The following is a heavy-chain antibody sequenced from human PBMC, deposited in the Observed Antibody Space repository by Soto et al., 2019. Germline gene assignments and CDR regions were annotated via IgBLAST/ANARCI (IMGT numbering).Heavy chain of an antibody. D-gene: IGHD1-26*01. J-gene: IGHJ4*02. CDR3: AKDRVGGTYPYYFDY. CDR2: TSSTGGTS. CDR1: GFTFSSFT. Sequence: EVQLLESGGGLVQPGGSLRLSCAASGFTFSSFTMSWVRQAPGKGLEWVSGTSSTGGTSSYADSVKGRFTISRDNTKNTLYLQMSGRRAEDTAVYYCAKDRVGGTYPYYFDYWGQGSVVTVSS. V-gene: IGHV3-23*01.